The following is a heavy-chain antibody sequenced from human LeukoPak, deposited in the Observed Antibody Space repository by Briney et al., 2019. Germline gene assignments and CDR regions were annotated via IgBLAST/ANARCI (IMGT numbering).Heavy chain of an antibody. CDR1: GGSISSSSYY. J-gene: IGHJ5*02. D-gene: IGHD6-6*01. CDR2: INHSGST. CDR3: ARVFIAARGSRWFDP. V-gene: IGHV4-39*07. Sequence: SETLSLTCTVSGGSISSSSYYWGWIRQPPGKGLEWIGEINHSGSTNYNPSLKSRVTISVDTSKNQFSLKLSSVTAADTAVYYCARVFIAARGSRWFDPWGQGTLVTVSS.